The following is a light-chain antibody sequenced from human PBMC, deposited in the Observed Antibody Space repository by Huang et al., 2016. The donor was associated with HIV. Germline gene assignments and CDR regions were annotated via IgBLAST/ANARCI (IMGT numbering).Light chain of an antibody. CDR1: QAIGHS. CDR2: GGS. Sequence: AIQLTQSPSSVSASVGDRVTVTCRASQAIGHSLAWYQHKPGKAPKLMIYGGSILQSGVSPRFSGNGSVTDFSLTISSLRSEDFATYFCQQLRSYPLAFGGGTDV. J-gene: IGKJ4*01. V-gene: IGKV1-13*02. CDR3: QQLRSYPLA.